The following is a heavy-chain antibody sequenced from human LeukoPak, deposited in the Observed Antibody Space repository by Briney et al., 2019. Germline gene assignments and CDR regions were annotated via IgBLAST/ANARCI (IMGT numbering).Heavy chain of an antibody. CDR3: AKVVQYTASTGTGLDY. Sequence: GGSLRLSCAASGFTFSNYGMHWVRQAPGKGLDWVAVIWYGGSYKYYADSVKGRFTISRDNSKNTLYLQMNSLRAEDTAVYYCAKVVQYTASTGTGLDYWGQGTLVTVAS. CDR2: IWYGGSYK. D-gene: IGHD6-13*01. V-gene: IGHV3-33*06. CDR1: GFTFSNYG. J-gene: IGHJ4*02.